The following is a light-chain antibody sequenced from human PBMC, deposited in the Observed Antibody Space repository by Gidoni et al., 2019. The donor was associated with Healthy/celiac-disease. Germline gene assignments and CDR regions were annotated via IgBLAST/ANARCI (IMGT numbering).Light chain of an antibody. CDR3: MQALQTPPT. V-gene: IGKV2-28*01. CDR1: QSLLHSNGYNY. J-gene: IGKJ4*01. Sequence: DIVMTQSPLSLPVTPGEPASISCRSSQSLLHSNGYNYLDWYLQKPGQSPQLLIYLGSNRAAGVPDRFSGSGSGTDCTLKISRVEAEDVGVYYCMQALQTPPTXXXGTXVEPK. CDR2: LGS.